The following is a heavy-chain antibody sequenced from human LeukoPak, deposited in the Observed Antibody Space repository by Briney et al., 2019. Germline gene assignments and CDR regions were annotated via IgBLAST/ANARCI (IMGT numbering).Heavy chain of an antibody. D-gene: IGHD3-22*01. J-gene: IGHJ4*02. V-gene: IGHV3-21*01. Sequence: GGSLRLSCAASAFTFSSYNMNWVRQAPGKGLEWVSSISSSSSYIYYADSVKGRFTISRDNAKNSLDLQINSLRAEDTAVYYCAREYYDSSGYFDYWGQGTLVTVSS. CDR2: ISSSSSYI. CDR3: AREYYDSSGYFDY. CDR1: AFTFSSYN.